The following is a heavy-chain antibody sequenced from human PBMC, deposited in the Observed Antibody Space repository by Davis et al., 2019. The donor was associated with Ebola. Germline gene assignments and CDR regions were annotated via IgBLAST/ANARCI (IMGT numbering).Heavy chain of an antibody. Sequence: ASVKVSCKASGYIFSSYGISWVRQAPGQGLEWMGWIRVYNGNTKDAQKYQGRVTMTTDTSTSTAYMELSSLRSNDTAVYYCARVRYYGVDVWDQGTSVTVSS. D-gene: IGHD3-16*02. V-gene: IGHV1-18*01. J-gene: IGHJ6*02. CDR3: ARVRYYGVDV. CDR2: IRVYNGNT. CDR1: GYIFSSYG.